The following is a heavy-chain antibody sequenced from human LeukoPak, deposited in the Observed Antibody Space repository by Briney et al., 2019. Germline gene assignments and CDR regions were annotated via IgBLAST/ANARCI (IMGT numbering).Heavy chain of an antibody. Sequence: SETLSLTCTASGGSISSYYWSWIRQPPGKGLERIGYIYYSGSTNYNPSLKSRVTISVDTSKNQFSLKLSSVTAADTAVYYCARGDYYYYMDVWGQRDHGHRLL. J-gene: IGHJ6*03. V-gene: IGHV4-59*01. CDR2: IYYSGST. CDR3: ARGDYYYYMDV. CDR1: GGSISSYY.